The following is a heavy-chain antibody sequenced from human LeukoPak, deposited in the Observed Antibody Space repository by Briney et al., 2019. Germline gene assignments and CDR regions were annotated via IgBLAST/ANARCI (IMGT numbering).Heavy chain of an antibody. D-gene: IGHD3-22*01. CDR2: INHSGST. CDR3: ARLGDSSGYYWYNGLDNWFDP. V-gene: IGHV4-34*01. CDR1: GGSITSYY. J-gene: IGHJ5*02. Sequence: SETLSLTCTVSGGSITSYYWSWIRQPPGKGLEWIGEINHSGSTNYNPSLKSRVTISVDTSKNQFSLKLSSVTAADTAVYYCARLGDSSGYYWYNGLDNWFDPWGQGTLVTVSS.